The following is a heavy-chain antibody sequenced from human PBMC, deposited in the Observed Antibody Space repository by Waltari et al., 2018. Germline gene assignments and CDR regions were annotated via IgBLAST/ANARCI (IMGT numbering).Heavy chain of an antibody. V-gene: IGHV7-4-1*02. CDR2: INTNTQTP. Sequence: QVQLVQSGSELKKPGASVKMSCKASGYTFTDLAMNWGRQAPGQGLQFLGWINTNTQTPVYPRGFAGRFVFSLDPSIGTAYMQITSLKPEEPAVYYCARERLGGGAFDSRGQATLVSVSS. J-gene: IGHJ4*02. CDR1: GYTFTDLA. D-gene: IGHD3-16*01. CDR3: ARERLGGGAFDS.